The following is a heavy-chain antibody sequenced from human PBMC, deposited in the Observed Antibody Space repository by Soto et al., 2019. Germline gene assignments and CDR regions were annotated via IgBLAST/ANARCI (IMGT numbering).Heavy chain of an antibody. J-gene: IGHJ4*02. CDR2: INHSGST. D-gene: IGHD3-16*01. V-gene: IGHV4-34*01. CDR1: GGSFSGYY. Sequence: SETLSLTCAVYGGSFSGYYWSWIRQPPGKGLEWIGEINHSGSTNYNPSLKSRVTISGDTSKNQFSLKLSSVTAADTAVYYCARGRYYDFWSGYYYDYVWGSYNFDYWGQGTLVTSPQ. CDR3: ARGRYYDFWSGYYYDYVWGSYNFDY.